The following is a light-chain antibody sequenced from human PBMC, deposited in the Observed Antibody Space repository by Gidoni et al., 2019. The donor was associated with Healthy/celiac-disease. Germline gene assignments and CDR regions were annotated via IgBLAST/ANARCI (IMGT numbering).Light chain of an antibody. Sequence: SYELTQPPPVSVSPGQTARITCSVDALPKQYAYWYQQKPGQAPVLVIYKDSERPSGIPERFSGSSSGTTVTLTISGVQAEDEADYYCQSADSSGTWVFGGGTKLTVL. CDR3: QSADSSGTWV. CDR2: KDS. J-gene: IGLJ3*02. V-gene: IGLV3-25*03. CDR1: ALPKQY.